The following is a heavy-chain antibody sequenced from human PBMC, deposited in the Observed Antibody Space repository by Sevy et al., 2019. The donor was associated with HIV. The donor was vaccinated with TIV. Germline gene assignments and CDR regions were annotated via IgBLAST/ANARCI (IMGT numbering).Heavy chain of an antibody. CDR2: ISYDGSNK. D-gene: IGHD3-22*01. Sequence: GGSLRLSCAASGFTFSSYAMHWVRRAPVKGLEWVAVISYDGSNKYYADSVKGRFTISRDNSKNMLYLQMNSLRAEDTAVYYCATSSVYDSSGYPPDYWGQGTLVTVSS. CDR3: ATSSVYDSSGYPPDY. J-gene: IGHJ4*02. V-gene: IGHV3-30-3*01. CDR1: GFTFSSYA.